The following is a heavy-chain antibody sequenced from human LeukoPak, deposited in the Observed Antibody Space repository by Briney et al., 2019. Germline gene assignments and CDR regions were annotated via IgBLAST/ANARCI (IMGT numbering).Heavy chain of an antibody. Sequence: GESLKISCKGSGYRFTNYWIGWVRQMPGKDLEWMGIIYPGDSATRCSPSLQGQVTISADKSINTAYLQWSSLKASDTAMYYCARSVTEYYDSSGYYFWGQGTLVTVSS. J-gene: IGHJ4*02. CDR2: IYPGDSAT. D-gene: IGHD3-22*01. CDR1: GYRFTNYW. V-gene: IGHV5-51*01. CDR3: ARSVTEYYDSSGYYF.